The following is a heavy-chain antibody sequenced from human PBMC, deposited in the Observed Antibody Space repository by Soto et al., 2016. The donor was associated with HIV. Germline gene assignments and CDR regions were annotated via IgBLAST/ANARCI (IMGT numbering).Heavy chain of an antibody. CDR2: IIPIFGTA. CDR3: ARATRPPGGYYESSAYYPFGY. CDR1: GGTFNNYG. J-gene: IGHJ4*02. V-gene: IGHV1-69*12. D-gene: IGHD3-22*01. Sequence: QVQLVQSGAELKKPGSSVKVSCTASGGTFNNYGLNWVRQAPGQGLEWMGGIIPIFGTANYAQKFQGRVTITADESTSTAYMELSSLRSEDTAVYYCARATRPPGGYYESSAYYPFGYWGQGTLVTVSS.